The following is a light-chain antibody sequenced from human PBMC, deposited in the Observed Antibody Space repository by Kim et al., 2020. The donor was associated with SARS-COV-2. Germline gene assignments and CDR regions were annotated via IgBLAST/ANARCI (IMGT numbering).Light chain of an antibody. Sequence: SYELTQPPTVSVSPGQTASITCSGDKLGDKYACWYQQKPGQSPVLVIYQDSKRPSGIPERFSGSNSGNTATLTISGTQAMEEADYYCQAWDSSTWVLGGGTQLTVL. V-gene: IGLV3-1*01. CDR2: QDS. CDR3: QAWDSSTWV. J-gene: IGLJ3*02. CDR1: KLGDKY.